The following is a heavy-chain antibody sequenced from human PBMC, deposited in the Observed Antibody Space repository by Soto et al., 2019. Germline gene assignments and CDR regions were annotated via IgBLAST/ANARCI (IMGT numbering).Heavy chain of an antibody. CDR1: GGSVRSGSYC. Sequence: QVQLQESGPGLVKPSETLSLTCTVSGGSVRSGSYCWSWIRQPPGKGLEWIGYIYYSGSTNYNPSLKSRVTISVDTSKNQFSLKLSSVTAADTAVYYCARDLEMATIKHYYYGMDVWGQGTTVTVSS. D-gene: IGHD5-12*01. J-gene: IGHJ6*02. CDR2: IYYSGST. CDR3: ARDLEMATIKHYYYGMDV. V-gene: IGHV4-61*01.